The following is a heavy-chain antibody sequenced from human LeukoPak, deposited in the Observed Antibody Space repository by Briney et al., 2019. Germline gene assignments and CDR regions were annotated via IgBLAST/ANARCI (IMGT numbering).Heavy chain of an antibody. V-gene: IGHV3-48*03. Sequence: AGGSLRLSCAASGFTFSSYEMNWVRQAPGKGLEWVSYISNSGSTIYYADSVKGRFTISRDNAKNSLYLQMNSLRAEDTAVYYCARGPYYYYGMDVWGQGTTVTVSS. CDR3: ARGPYYYYGMDV. J-gene: IGHJ6*02. CDR1: GFTFSSYE. CDR2: ISNSGSTI.